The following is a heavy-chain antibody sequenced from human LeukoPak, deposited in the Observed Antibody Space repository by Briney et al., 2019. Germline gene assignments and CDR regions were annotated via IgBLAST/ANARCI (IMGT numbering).Heavy chain of an antibody. CDR1: GFPFSSYG. Sequence: GGSLRLSCAGSGFPFSSYGMHWVRQAPGKGLEGVAVISYDGSHKNFADSVKGRFTISRDNSKNTLYLQMNSLRAEDTAVYYCAKPLGYCSGGTCFSRDAFDIWGQGTVVTVSS. D-gene: IGHD2-15*01. J-gene: IGHJ3*02. V-gene: IGHV3-30*18. CDR3: AKPLGYCSGGTCFSRDAFDI. CDR2: ISYDGSHK.